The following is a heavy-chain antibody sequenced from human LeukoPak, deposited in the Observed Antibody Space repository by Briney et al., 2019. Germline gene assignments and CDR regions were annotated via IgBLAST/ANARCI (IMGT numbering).Heavy chain of an antibody. Sequence: GGSLRLSCAASGFTFSSYGMHWVRQAPGKGLEWVAVIWYDGSNKYYADSVKGRFTISRDNSKNTLYLQMNSLRAEDTAVYYCARDRTMAVPPTITDVWGQGTTVTVSS. CDR1: GFTFSSYG. CDR3: ARDRTMAVPPTITDV. J-gene: IGHJ6*02. V-gene: IGHV3-33*01. CDR2: IWYDGSNK. D-gene: IGHD5-12*01.